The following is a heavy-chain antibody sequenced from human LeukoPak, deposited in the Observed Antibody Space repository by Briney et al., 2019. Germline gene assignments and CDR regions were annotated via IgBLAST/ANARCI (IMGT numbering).Heavy chain of an antibody. D-gene: IGHD3-3*01. V-gene: IGHV4-59*01. CDR3: ARAGISRVALDY. Sequence: PSETLSLTCAVSGGSISSYYWSWIRQPPGKGLEWIGYIYYSGSTNYNPSLKSRVTISVDTSKNQFSLKLSSVTAADTAVYYCARAGISRVALDYWGQGTLVIVSS. CDR1: GGSISSYY. CDR2: IYYSGST. J-gene: IGHJ4*02.